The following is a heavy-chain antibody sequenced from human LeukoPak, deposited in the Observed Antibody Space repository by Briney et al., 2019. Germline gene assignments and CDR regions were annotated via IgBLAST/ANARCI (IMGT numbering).Heavy chain of an antibody. CDR3: ATERPGSRTLDS. CDR2: VYSVGAT. D-gene: IGHD1-14*01. CDR1: GFLVSCNH. V-gene: IGHV3-66*01. J-gene: IGHJ4*02. Sequence: GGSLSLSFAASGFLVSCNHMNWVRLAPGKGLEWVSIVYSVGATYYEDSVKGRFTVSRDDSKNIVFLQMNNLRSEDTAVYFCATERPGSRTLDSWGQGTPVTVSS.